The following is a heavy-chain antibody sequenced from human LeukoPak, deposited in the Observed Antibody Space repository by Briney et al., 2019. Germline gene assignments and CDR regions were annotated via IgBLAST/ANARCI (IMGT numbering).Heavy chain of an antibody. Sequence: GGSLRLSCAASGFTFSSYSMNWVRQAPGKGLVWVSRINTDGSRPGYADSVKGRFTISRDNAKNTLYLQMNSLRAEDTAVYYCGRDYNGALDYWGQGTLITVSS. CDR1: GFTFSSYS. D-gene: IGHD2-8*01. CDR3: GRDYNGALDY. J-gene: IGHJ4*02. V-gene: IGHV3-74*01. CDR2: INTDGSRP.